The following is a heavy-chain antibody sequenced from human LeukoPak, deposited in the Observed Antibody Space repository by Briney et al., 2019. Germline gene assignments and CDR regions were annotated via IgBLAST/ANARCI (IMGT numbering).Heavy chain of an antibody. V-gene: IGHV4-39*07. Sequence: SETLSLTCTVSGGSISSSSYYWGWIRQPPGMGLEWIGSIYYSGSTYYNPSLKSRVTISVDTSKNQFSLKLSSVTAADTAVYYCAREWFGEFHNWFDPWGQGTLVTVSS. J-gene: IGHJ5*02. CDR1: GGSISSSSYY. CDR2: IYYSGST. D-gene: IGHD3-10*01. CDR3: AREWFGEFHNWFDP.